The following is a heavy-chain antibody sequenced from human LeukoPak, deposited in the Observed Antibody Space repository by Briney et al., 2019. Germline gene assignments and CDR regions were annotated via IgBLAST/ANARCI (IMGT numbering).Heavy chain of an antibody. D-gene: IGHD3-22*01. CDR1: GFTFSDNY. CDR3: ARWPHYYDSSGAFDI. J-gene: IGHJ3*02. Sequence: GGSLRLSCAASGFTFSDNYMSWIRQAPGKGLEWVSYISISGSTIYYADSVKGRFTISRDNAKNSLHLQMNSLRAEDTAVYYCARWPHYYDSSGAFDIWGQGTMVTVSS. V-gene: IGHV3-11*04. CDR2: ISISGSTI.